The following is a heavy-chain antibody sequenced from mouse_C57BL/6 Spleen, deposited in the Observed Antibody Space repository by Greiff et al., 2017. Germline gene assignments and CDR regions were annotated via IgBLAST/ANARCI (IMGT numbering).Heavy chain of an antibody. D-gene: IGHD3-2*02. V-gene: IGHV1-80*01. CDR3: ARSTPQDSSGYWFAY. CDR1: GYAFSSYW. CDR2: IYPGDGDT. J-gene: IGHJ3*01. Sequence: QVQLKESGAELVKPGASVKISCKASGYAFSSYWMNWVKQRPGKGLEWIGQIYPGDGDTNYNGKFKGKATLTADKSSSTAYMQLSSLPSEDSAVYFCARSTPQDSSGYWFAYWGQGTLVTVSA.